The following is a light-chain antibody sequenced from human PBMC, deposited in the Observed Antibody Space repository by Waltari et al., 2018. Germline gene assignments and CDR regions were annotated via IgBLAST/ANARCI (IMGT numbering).Light chain of an antibody. CDR1: QSIGSW. Sequence: DIQMTQSPYTLSASVGDRVTITCRASQSIGSWLAWYQQKPGKAPKLLIYKASSLETGVPSRFSGSGSGTEFTLTISSLQPDDFATYYCQQYSSESTFGQGTKVEIK. V-gene: IGKV1-5*03. J-gene: IGKJ1*01. CDR3: QQYSSEST. CDR2: KAS.